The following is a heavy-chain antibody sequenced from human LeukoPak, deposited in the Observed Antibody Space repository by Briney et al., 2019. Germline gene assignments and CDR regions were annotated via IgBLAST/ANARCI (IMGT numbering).Heavy chain of an antibody. CDR3: ARAHARISGLGELSLYG. J-gene: IGHJ4*02. CDR1: GGSISSYY. D-gene: IGHD3-16*02. CDR2: IYYSGST. V-gene: IGHV4-59*01. Sequence: PSETLSLTCTVSGGSISSYYWSWIRQPPGKGLEWIGYIYYSGSTNYNPSLKSRVTISVDTSKNQFSLKLSSVTAADTAVYYCARAHARISGLGELSLYGWGQGTLVTVSS.